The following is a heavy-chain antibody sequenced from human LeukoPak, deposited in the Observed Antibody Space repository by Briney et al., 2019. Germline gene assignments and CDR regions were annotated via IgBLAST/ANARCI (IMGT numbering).Heavy chain of an antibody. CDR1: GGSISSYY. Sequence: SETLSLTCTVSGGSISSYYWSWIRQPPGKGLEWIGYIYYSGSTNYNPSLKSRVTISIDTSKNQFSLKLSSVTAADTAVYYCARDSGAFDIWGQGTLVTVSS. J-gene: IGHJ3*02. CDR3: ARDSGAFDI. CDR2: IYYSGST. V-gene: IGHV4-59*12. D-gene: IGHD3-10*01.